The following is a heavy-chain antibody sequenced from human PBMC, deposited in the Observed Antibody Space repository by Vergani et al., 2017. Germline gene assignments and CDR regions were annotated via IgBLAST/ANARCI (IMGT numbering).Heavy chain of an antibody. D-gene: IGHD1-7*01. Sequence: QITLKESGPTLVKPTQTLTLTCTFSGFSLNTRGVSVAWIRQPPGKALDWLALIYWNDDQHYSPSLNNRVTITKDTSKNQVVLTMTNMDDVATGTYYCGYRKTECGNTGCFYPFYYYYDIDVWGKGTTVTVS. V-gene: IGHV2-5*04. CDR1: GFSLNTRGVS. CDR2: IYWNDDQ. CDR3: GYRKTECGNTGCFYPFYYYYDIDV. J-gene: IGHJ6*03.